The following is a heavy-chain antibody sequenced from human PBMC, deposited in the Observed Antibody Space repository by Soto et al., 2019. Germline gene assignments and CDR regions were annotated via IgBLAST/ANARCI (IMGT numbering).Heavy chain of an antibody. CDR1: GGSFSGYY. Sequence: SETLSLTCAVYGGSFSGYYWSWIRQPPGKGLEWIGEINHSGSTNYNPSLKSRVTISVDTSKNQFSLKLRSVTAADTAVYYCARGRVATPKGAAFDIWGQGTIVTVSS. CDR3: ARGRVATPKGAAFDI. V-gene: IGHV4-34*01. D-gene: IGHD5-12*01. CDR2: INHSGST. J-gene: IGHJ3*02.